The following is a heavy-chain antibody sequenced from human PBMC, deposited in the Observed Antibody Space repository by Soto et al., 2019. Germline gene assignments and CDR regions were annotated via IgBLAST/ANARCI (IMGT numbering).Heavy chain of an antibody. Sequence: QVQLVESGGGVVQPGRSLRLSCAASGFTFSSYGMHWVRQAPGKGLEWVAVLSYDGSNKYYADSVKGRFTISRDNSKNTLYLQMNSLRAEDTAVYYCSKEKSRWLQAPYFDYWGQGTLVTVSS. CDR3: SKEKSRWLQAPYFDY. CDR1: GFTFSSYG. CDR2: LSYDGSNK. D-gene: IGHD5-12*01. V-gene: IGHV3-30*18. J-gene: IGHJ4*02.